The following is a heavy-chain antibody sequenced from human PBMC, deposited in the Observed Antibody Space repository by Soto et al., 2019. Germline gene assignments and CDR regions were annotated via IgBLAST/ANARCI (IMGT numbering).Heavy chain of an antibody. CDR2: IFVSGIT. CDR3: ARGSSHPPAGNLGGLFDP. CDR1: GGSITNYY. Sequence: SETLSLTCAVSGGSITNYYWNWVRQPAGEGLEWIGRIFVSGITTYNPSLQSRVTMSIDMSKSQFSLKLTPVTAADTAIYFCARGSSHPPAGNLGGLFDPWGQGILVTVSS. D-gene: IGHD3-10*01. J-gene: IGHJ5*02. V-gene: IGHV4-4*07.